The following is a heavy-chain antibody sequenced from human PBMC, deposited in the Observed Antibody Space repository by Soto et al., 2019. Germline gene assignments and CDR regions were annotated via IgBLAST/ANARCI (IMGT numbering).Heavy chain of an antibody. CDR1: GRAVSTSSYY. D-gene: IGHD3-10*01. J-gene: IGHJ6*02. CDR2: IYYSGST. Sequence: KPSEALSLTYTISGRAVSTSSYYRGWIRQPPGKGLEWIGSIYYSGSTYYNPSLKSRVTISVDTSKNQFSLKLSSVTAADTAVYYCARQGGITMVRGVKYYYYYGMDVWGQGTTVT. CDR3: ARQGGITMVRGVKYYYYYGMDV. V-gene: IGHV4-39*01.